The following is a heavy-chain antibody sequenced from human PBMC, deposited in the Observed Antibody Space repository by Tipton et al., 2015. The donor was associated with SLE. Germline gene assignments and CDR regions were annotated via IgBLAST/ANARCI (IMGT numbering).Heavy chain of an antibody. Sequence: TLSLTCTVSGGSISSYYWSWIRQPPGKGLEWIGYIYYSGSTNYNPSLKSRITISVDTSKNQFSLKLSSVTAADTAVYYCARETVGYYYGSGSSDYFDYWGQGTLVTVSS. CDR3: ARETVGYYYGSGSSDYFDY. CDR1: GGSISSYY. CDR2: IYYSGST. D-gene: IGHD3-10*01. V-gene: IGHV4-59*01. J-gene: IGHJ4*02.